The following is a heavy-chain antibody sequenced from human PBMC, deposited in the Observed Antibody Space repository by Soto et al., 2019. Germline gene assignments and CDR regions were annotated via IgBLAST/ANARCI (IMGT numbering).Heavy chain of an antibody. D-gene: IGHD5-12*01. CDR1: GVPVSSGSNH. CDR2: ISHSGNT. J-gene: IGHJ4*02. CDR3: ARDVSDSGWLDC. V-gene: IGHV4-61*01. Sequence: SETLSLTCTVSGVPVSSGSNHWSWFRQPPGKGLEWIGYISHSGNTDYSSSLESRAIISIDTSNNQFSLKLSSVTAADTAVYYCARDVSDSGWLDCWGQGTLVTVSS.